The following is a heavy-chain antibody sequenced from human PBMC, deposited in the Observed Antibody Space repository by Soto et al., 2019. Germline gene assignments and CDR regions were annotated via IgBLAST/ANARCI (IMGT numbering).Heavy chain of an antibody. CDR1: GFIFRTYA. CDR3: AKDDGTYYDIPYGFDI. D-gene: IGHD3-9*01. J-gene: IGHJ3*02. CDR2: ISGSGGTT. V-gene: IGHV3-23*01. Sequence: EVQLLESGGGLVQPGGSLRVSCAASGFIFRTYAMSWVRQAPGKGLEWVAGISGSGGTTHYADAVKGRFTISRDNSKDTLPLQMNSLRAEVTALYYCAKDDGTYYDIPYGFDIWGRGTMVTVSS.